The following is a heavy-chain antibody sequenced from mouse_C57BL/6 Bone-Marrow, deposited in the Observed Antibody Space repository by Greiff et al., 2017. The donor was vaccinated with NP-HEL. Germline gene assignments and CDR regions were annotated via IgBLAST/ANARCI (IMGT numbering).Heavy chain of an antibody. D-gene: IGHD1-1*02. CDR3: VRHEHYDAMDY. Sequence: GGGLVQPKGSLKLSCAASGFSFNTYALNLVRPAPGKGLEWVARIRSKSNNYATYYADSVEDRFTISRDDSESMLYLQMNNLKTEDTAMYYCVRHEHYDAMDYWGQGTSVTVSS. CDR2: IRSKSNNYAT. J-gene: IGHJ4*01. CDR1: GFSFNTYA. V-gene: IGHV10-1*01.